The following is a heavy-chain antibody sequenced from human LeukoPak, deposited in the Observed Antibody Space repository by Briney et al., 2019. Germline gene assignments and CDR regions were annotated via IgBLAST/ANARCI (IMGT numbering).Heavy chain of an antibody. J-gene: IGHJ4*02. Sequence: PGGSLRLSCAASGFTFSSYAMSWVRQAPGKGLVWVSHIKTDGTTTAYADSVKGRFTISRDNAKNTLYLQMNSLRAEDTAVYYCARGGYPSGRDYWGQGILVTVSS. CDR2: IKTDGTTT. V-gene: IGHV3-74*01. CDR3: ARGGYPSGRDY. D-gene: IGHD2-15*01. CDR1: GFTFSSYA.